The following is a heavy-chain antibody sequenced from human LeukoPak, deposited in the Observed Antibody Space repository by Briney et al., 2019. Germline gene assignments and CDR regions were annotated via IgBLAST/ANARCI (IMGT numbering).Heavy chain of an antibody. CDR2: IKQDGSEK. J-gene: IGHJ4*02. CDR3: ARQTRRIAVAGSAGY. V-gene: IGHV3-7*01. CDR1: GFTFSSYW. Sequence: GGSLRLSCAASGFTFSSYWMSWVRQAPGKGLEWVANIKQDGSEKYYVDSVKGRFTISRDNAKNSLYLQMNSLRAEDTAVYYCARQTRRIAVAGSAGYWGQGTLVTVSS. D-gene: IGHD6-19*01.